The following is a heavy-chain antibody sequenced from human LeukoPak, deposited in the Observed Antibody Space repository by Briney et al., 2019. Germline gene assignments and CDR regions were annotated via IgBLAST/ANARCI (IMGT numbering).Heavy chain of an antibody. CDR3: AGGSYYFDS. D-gene: IGHD1-26*01. Sequence: PSETLSLTCSVSGGSISSYYWSWIGPPPGKGLEGIGYLYLSGSTNYNPSLKSRATISVDTSKNQFSLKLSSITAADAAVYYCAGGSYYFDSWGQRTLVTVSP. J-gene: IGHJ4*02. CDR2: LYLSGST. CDR1: GGSISSYY. V-gene: IGHV4-4*09.